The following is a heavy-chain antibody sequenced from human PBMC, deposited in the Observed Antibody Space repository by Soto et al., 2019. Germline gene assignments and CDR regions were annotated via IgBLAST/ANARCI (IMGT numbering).Heavy chain of an antibody. J-gene: IGHJ5*02. CDR1: GYSINSGYI. D-gene: IGHD1-1*01. CDR3: VARATVVNSPWFDP. CDR2: RYSTGTT. V-gene: IGHV4-38-2*02. Sequence: SEPLSLTCTVSGYSINSGYIWGWVRRPPGQGLEWIGSRYSTGTTYYNPSLRRRVKMSVDTSKNQLSLVLRSVTAADTAVYYCVARATVVNSPWFDPWGQGTQVTVSS.